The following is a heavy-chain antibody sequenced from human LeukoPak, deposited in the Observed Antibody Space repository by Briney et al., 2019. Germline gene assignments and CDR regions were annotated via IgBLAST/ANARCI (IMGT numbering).Heavy chain of an antibody. CDR1: GXTFSSNW. J-gene: IGHJ4*02. Sequence: GGSLRLSWAASGXTFSSNWMHWVRQGPGKGLVWISRINPDGSRTDYAESVKGRFAISRDNAKNTLSLEMNSLGDEDTAVYYCSRDFNGRNDFWGQGTLVTVSS. D-gene: IGHD1-14*01. CDR3: SRDFNGRNDF. CDR2: INPDGSRT. V-gene: IGHV3-74*01.